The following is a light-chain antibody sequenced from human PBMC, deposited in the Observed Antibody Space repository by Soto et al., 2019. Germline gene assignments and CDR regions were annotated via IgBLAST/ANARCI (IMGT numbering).Light chain of an antibody. CDR1: QSIGSS. J-gene: IGKJ2*01. V-gene: IGKV1-39*01. CDR2: GAS. CDR3: QQSYHSPDT. Sequence: DIQMTQSPSSLSASLGDRVTIICRASQSIGSSLIWYQQKPGTAPRVLIYGASSLHSGVPSRFSGSGSGTYFTLPITSLQPEDFATYFCQQSYHSPDTFGQGTRLNI.